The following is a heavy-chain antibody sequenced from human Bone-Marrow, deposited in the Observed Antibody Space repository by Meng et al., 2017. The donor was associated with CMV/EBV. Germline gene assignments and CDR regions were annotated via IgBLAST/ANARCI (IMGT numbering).Heavy chain of an antibody. CDR3: ASVDYVWGSYRYTASTSGY. J-gene: IGHJ4*02. Sequence: GGSLRLSCAAFGFTFSSYSMNWVRQAPGKGLEWVSSISSSSSYIYYADSVKGRFTISRDNAKNSLYLQMNSLRAEDTAVYYCASVDYVWGSYRYTASTSGYWGQGKLVTVSS. CDR2: ISSSSSYI. V-gene: IGHV3-21*01. CDR1: GFTFSSYS. D-gene: IGHD3-16*02.